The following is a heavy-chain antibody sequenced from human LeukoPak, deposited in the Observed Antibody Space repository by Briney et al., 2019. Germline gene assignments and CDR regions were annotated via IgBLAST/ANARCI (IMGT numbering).Heavy chain of an antibody. CDR2: ISAYNGNT. Sequence: ASVKVSCKASGYTFTSYGISWVRQAPGQGLEWMGWISAYNGNTNYAQKLQGRVTMTTDTSTSTAYMELRSLRSDDTAVYYCARDHYCSSTGCYDAGLKDYYYYGMDVWGQGTTVTVSS. J-gene: IGHJ6*02. CDR1: GYTFTSYG. CDR3: ARDHYCSSTGCYDAGLKDYYYYGMDV. D-gene: IGHD2-2*01. V-gene: IGHV1-18*01.